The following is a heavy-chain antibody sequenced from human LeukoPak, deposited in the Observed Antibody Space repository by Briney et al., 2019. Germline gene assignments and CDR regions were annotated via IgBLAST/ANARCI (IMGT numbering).Heavy chain of an antibody. D-gene: IGHD3-10*01. J-gene: IGHJ5*02. CDR1: GFTFSSYS. V-gene: IGHV3-21*01. Sequence: GALRLSCAASGFTFSSYSMNWVRQAQGKGLEWVSSISSSSSYIYYADPVKGRFTISRDNAKNSLYLQMNSLRAEDTAVYYCARDSLGGFDPWGQGTLVTVSS. CDR2: ISSSSSYI. CDR3: ARDSLGGFDP.